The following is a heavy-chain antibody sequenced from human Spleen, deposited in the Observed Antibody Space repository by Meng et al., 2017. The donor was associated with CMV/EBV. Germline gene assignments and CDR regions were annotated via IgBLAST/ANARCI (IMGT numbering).Heavy chain of an antibody. V-gene: IGHV1-18*01. CDR1: GYTFTTYG. J-gene: IGHJ4*02. CDR2: ISPNNGNT. D-gene: IGHD3-9*01. CDR3: ARDQYYDTLTGYYTPRLDF. Sequence: ASVKVSCKASGYTFTTYGITWVRQAPGQGLEWMGWISPNNGNTNYAQKVQGRVTMTTDTSTSTAYMELRRLRSGDTALYYCARDQYYDTLTGYYTPRLDFWGQGTLVTVSS.